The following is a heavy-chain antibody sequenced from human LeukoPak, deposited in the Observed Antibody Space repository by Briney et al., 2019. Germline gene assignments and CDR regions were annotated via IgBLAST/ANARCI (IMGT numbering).Heavy chain of an antibody. Sequence: ETLSLTCTVSGGSISSSSYYWGWIRQPPGKGLEWIGNIYYSGSTYYNPSLKSRVTISVDTSKNQFSLKLSSVTAADTAVYYCARHVGGVNWFDPWGQGTLVTVSS. CDR1: GGSISSSSYY. V-gene: IGHV4-39*01. J-gene: IGHJ5*02. CDR3: ARHVGGVNWFDP. D-gene: IGHD3-16*01. CDR2: IYYSGST.